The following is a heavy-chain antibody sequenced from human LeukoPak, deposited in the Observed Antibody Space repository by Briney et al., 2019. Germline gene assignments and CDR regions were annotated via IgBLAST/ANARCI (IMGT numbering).Heavy chain of an antibody. J-gene: IGHJ4*02. CDR1: GFTFSSYS. V-gene: IGHV3-48*01. CDR3: ARASIRGIAARRSDY. D-gene: IGHD6-6*01. CDR2: ISSSSSTI. Sequence: AGGSLRLSCAASGFTFSSYSMNWVRQAPGKGLEWVSYISSSSSTIYYADSVKGRFTISRDNAKNSLYLQMNSLRAEDTAVYYCARASIRGIAARRSDYWGQGTLVTVSS.